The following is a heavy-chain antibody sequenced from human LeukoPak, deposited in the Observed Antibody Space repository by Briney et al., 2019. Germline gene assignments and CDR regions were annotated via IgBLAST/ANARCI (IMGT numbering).Heavy chain of an antibody. CDR1: GFDFSGSA. CDR2: IRSKPNNYAT. V-gene: IGHV3-73*01. CDR3: YIVAGTARGY. Sequence: GGSLRLSCAVSGFDFSGSALHWVRQASGKGLEWLGRIRSKPNNYATAYPASVKGRFIISRDDSKDTAYLQMYRLKTEDTAMYYCYIVAGTARGYWGQGTLVTVSS. J-gene: IGHJ4*02. D-gene: IGHD2-21*01.